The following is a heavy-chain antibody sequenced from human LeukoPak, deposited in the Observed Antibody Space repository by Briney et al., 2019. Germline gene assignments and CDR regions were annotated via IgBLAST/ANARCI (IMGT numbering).Heavy chain of an antibody. J-gene: IGHJ4*02. CDR2: ISGSGSST. CDR3: AKALTVAGTLFDY. D-gene: IGHD6-19*01. V-gene: IGHV3-23*01. CDR1: GFTFSSYA. Sequence: GGSLRLSCAASGFTFSSYAMSWVRQAPGKGLEWVSAISGSGSSTYYADSVKGRFTISRDNSKNTLYLQMNSLRAEDTAVYYCAKALTVAGTLFDYWGQGTLVTVSS.